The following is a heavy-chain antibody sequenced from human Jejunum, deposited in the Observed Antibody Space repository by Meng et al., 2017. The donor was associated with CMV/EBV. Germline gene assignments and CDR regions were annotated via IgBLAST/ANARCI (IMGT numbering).Heavy chain of an antibody. Sequence: FTGYHMHWVRQAPGQGLEWMGWINPNSGGTNYAQKFQGRVTMTRDTSISTAYMELSRLRSDDTAVYYCARGPNIVVVPAAKYFQHWGQGTLVTVSS. D-gene: IGHD2-2*01. CDR3: ARGPNIVVVPAAKYFQH. CDR1: FTGYH. V-gene: IGHV1-2*02. J-gene: IGHJ1*01. CDR2: INPNSGGT.